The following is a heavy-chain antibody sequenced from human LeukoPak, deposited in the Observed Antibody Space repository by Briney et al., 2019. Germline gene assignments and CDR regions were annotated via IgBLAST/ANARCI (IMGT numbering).Heavy chain of an antibody. CDR1: GYTFTSYG. V-gene: IGHV1-18*01. D-gene: IGHD5-12*01. Sequence: ASVKVSCKASGYTFTSYGISWVRQAPGQGLEWMGWISAYNGNTNYAQKLQGRVTMTTDTSTSTAYMELRSLRSDDTAVYYCARDMGPRGYSGYDYFDCWGQGTLVTVSS. J-gene: IGHJ4*02. CDR2: ISAYNGNT. CDR3: ARDMGPRGYSGYDYFDC.